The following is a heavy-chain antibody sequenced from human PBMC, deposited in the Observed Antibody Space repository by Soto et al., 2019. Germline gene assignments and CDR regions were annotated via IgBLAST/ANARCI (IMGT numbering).Heavy chain of an antibody. J-gene: IGHJ3*02. V-gene: IGHV3-30-3*01. CDR3: ARQASPYYGDEGAFYI. CDR1: GFTFSSYA. CDR2: ISYDGSNK. Sequence: QVQLVESGGGVVQPGRSLRLSCAASGFTFSSYAMHWVRQAPGKGLEWVAVISYDGSNKYYADSVKGRFTISRDNSKNPLYLQMNSLRAEDTAVYYCARQASPYYGDEGAFYIWGQGTMVTVSS. D-gene: IGHD4-17*01.